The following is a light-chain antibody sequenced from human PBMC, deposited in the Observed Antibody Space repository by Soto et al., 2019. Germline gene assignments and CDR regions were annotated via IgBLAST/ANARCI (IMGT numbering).Light chain of an antibody. CDR1: QDITNY. CDR3: QQYDNVLFT. J-gene: IGKJ3*01. Sequence: DIQMTQSPSSLSASVGDRVTITCQASQDITNYLNWYQQKPGKAPKVLIYDASNLKTGVPSRFSGSGSGTDFTFTISSLQPEDIATYSCQQYDNVLFTFGPGTKVDIK. V-gene: IGKV1-33*01. CDR2: DAS.